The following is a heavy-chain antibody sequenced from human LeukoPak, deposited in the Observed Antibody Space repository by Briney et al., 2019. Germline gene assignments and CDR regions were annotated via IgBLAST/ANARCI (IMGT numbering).Heavy chain of an antibody. J-gene: IGHJ6*03. CDR2: IRYDGSNK. CDR1: GFPFSSYG. CDR3: AKVTSPYYYYMDV. V-gene: IGHV3-30*02. Sequence: GGSLRLSCTGSGFPFSSYGMHWVRQAPGKGLEWVAFIRYDGSNKYYADSVKGRFTISRDNSKNTLYLQMNSLRGEETAVYYCAKVTSPYYYYMDVWGKGTTVTVSS.